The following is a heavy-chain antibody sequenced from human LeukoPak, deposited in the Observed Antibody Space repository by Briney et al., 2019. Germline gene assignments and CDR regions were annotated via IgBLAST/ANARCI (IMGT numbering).Heavy chain of an antibody. CDR3: AKGQLPHSQSHLFDY. V-gene: IGHV3-23*01. J-gene: IGHJ4*02. CDR2: ISGSGGST. Sequence: GGSLRLSCAASGFTFSSYAMSWVRQAPGKGLEWVSAISGSGGSTYYADSVKGRFTISRDNSKNTLYLQMNSLRAEDTAVYYCAKGQLPHSQSHLFDYWGQGTLVTVSS. CDR1: GFTFSSYA. D-gene: IGHD1-26*01.